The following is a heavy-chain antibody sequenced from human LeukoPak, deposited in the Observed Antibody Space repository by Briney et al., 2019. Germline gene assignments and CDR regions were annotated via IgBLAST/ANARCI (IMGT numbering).Heavy chain of an antibody. CDR3: ARHLSARKSRDGYKILDY. CDR2: IYYSGST. CDR1: GGSISSYY. Sequence: PSETLSLTCTVSGGSISSYYWSWIRQPPGKGLEWIGYIYYSGSTNYNPSLKSRVTISVDTSKNQFSLKLRSVTAADTALYYCARHLSARKSRDGYKILDYWGQGSLVTVSS. V-gene: IGHV4-59*01. J-gene: IGHJ4*02. D-gene: IGHD5-24*01.